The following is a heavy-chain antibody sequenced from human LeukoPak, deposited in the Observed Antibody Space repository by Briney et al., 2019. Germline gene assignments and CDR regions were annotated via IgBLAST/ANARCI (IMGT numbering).Heavy chain of an antibody. D-gene: IGHD3-10*01. J-gene: IGHJ4*02. Sequence: GGSLRLSCAASGFTFTSYWLSWVRQSPGKGLEWVANIKQDGSEKNYVDSVKGRFTISRDDAKNSLYLQMNSLRAEDTAVYYCVRGRIPMVVMGEFDYWGQGTLVTVSS. V-gene: IGHV3-7*01. CDR3: VRGRIPMVVMGEFDY. CDR2: IKQDGSEK. CDR1: GFTFTSYW.